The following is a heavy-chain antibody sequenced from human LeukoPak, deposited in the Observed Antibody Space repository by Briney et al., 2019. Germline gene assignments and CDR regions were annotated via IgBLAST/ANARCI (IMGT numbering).Heavy chain of an antibody. V-gene: IGHV4-34*01. D-gene: IGHD2-2*02. Sequence: SETLSLTCAVYGGSFSGSYWSWMRQPPGKGLEWIGEINDSVSTNYSPSLKSRVTISIAPSKHQCSLKLSSVTAADTAVYYCASVALAGPIPIDYWGQRTLVTVSS. J-gene: IGHJ4*02. CDR1: GGSFSGSY. CDR2: INDSVST. CDR3: ASVALAGPIPIDY.